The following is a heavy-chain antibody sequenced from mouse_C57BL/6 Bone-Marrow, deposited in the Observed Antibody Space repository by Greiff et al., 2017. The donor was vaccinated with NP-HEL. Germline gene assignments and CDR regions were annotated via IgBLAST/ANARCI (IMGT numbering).Heavy chain of an antibody. CDR2: ISDGGSYT. J-gene: IGHJ4*01. V-gene: IGHV5-4*03. Sequence: DVMLVESGGGLVKPGGSLKLSCAASGFTFSSYALSWVRQTPEKRLEWVATISDGGSYTYYPDTVKGRFTISRDNAKNNLYLQMSHLKSEDTAMYYCARYDYAGDYYAMDYWGQGTSVTVSS. CDR3: ARYDYAGDYYAMDY. CDR1: GFTFSSYA. D-gene: IGHD2-4*01.